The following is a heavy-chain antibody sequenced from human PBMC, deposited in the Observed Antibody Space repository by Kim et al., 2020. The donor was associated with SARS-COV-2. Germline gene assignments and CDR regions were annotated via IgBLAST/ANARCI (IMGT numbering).Heavy chain of an antibody. CDR1: GFTFRDFY. CDR2: ISPSGTFA. Sequence: GGSLRLSCAASGFTFRDFYMSWIRQAPGKGPEWLSYISPSGTFASYADPVMGRFTISRDSADNSVFLQMNNLRDDDTAVYYCATDPPAWWGRGTLVTVSS. V-gene: IGHV3-11*05. J-gene: IGHJ4*02. CDR3: ATDPPAW.